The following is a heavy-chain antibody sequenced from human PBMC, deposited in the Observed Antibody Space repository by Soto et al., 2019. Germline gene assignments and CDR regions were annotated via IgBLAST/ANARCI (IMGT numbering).Heavy chain of an antibody. V-gene: IGHV3-74*01. J-gene: IGHJ5*02. CDR2: INPAGTIT. CDR3: TSDTFGLRDT. Sequence: GGSLRLSCAASGFPFSHYWMHWVRQTPGKGLVWVSRINPAGTITNYADSVEGRFTISRDNADSALFLQMNSLSAEDTAIYYCTSDTFGLRDTWGQGTLVTVS. D-gene: IGHD3-16*01. CDR1: GFPFSHYW.